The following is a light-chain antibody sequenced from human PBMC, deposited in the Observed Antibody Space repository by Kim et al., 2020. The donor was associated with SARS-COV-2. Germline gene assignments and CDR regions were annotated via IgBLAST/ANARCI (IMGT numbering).Light chain of an antibody. CDR1: QNIDNN. V-gene: IGKV3-15*01. Sequence: VSPGERATLSGRASQNIDNNLAWYQHKPGQSPRLLINDASTRATGIPARFSGSRSGTEFTLIISSLQSEDFAVYYCQQYNKWPLTFGGGTKVDIK. J-gene: IGKJ4*01. CDR3: QQYNKWPLT. CDR2: DAS.